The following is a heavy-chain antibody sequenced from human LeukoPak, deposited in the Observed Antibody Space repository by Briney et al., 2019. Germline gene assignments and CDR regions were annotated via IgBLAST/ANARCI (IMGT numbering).Heavy chain of an antibody. V-gene: IGHV4-38-2*02. CDR2: IYHSGST. Sequence: SETLSLTCTVSGYSISSGYYWGWIRQPPGKGLEWIGSIYHSGSTYYNPSLKSRVTISVDTSKNQFSLKLSSVTAADTAVYYCARSTYYYDSSELDPWGQGTLVTVSS. J-gene: IGHJ5*02. CDR3: ARSTYYYDSSELDP. D-gene: IGHD3-22*01. CDR1: GYSISSGYY.